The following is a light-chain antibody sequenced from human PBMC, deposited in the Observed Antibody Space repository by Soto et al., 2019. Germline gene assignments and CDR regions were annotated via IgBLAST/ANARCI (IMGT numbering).Light chain of an antibody. Sequence: EIVLTQSPGTLSLSPGDRATLSCRASQSVSSSYLAWYQQKPGQAPRLLIYGASSRATGIPDRFSGSGSGTDFTLTISRLEPEDFAVYYWQQGTFGQGTKLEIK. V-gene: IGKV3-20*01. J-gene: IGKJ2*01. CDR3: QQGT. CDR2: GAS. CDR1: QSVSSSY.